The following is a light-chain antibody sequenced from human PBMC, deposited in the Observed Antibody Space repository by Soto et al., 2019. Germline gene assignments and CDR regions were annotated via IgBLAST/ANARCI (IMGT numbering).Light chain of an antibody. CDR2: GPS. J-gene: IGKJ5*01. Sequence: EIVMTQSPATLSVSPGQRATLSCRASQTINSRLVWYQQRPGQAPRLLIYGPSTRATGIPARFSGSGSGTEFTLTINGLHSEDSSIYYYREYNDWPLTLGQGTRLAS. V-gene: IGKV3-15*01. CDR3: REYNDWPLT. CDR1: QTINSR.